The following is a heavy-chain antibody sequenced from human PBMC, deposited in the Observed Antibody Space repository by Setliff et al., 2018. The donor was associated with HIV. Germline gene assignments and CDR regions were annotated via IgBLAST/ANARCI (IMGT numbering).Heavy chain of an antibody. CDR2: IGGDNANI. V-gene: IGHV1-18*01. CDR1: GYDFTAYA. CDR3: ARYAASGTGWFDP. Sequence: ASVKVSCKASGYDFTAYAISWVRQAPGQGLEWMGRIGGDNANIKFAQSFQGRVTMTTDTSTNTAYLELTSLRSDDTAVYYCARYAASGTGWFDPRGQGTQVTV. J-gene: IGHJ5*02. D-gene: IGHD2-8*02.